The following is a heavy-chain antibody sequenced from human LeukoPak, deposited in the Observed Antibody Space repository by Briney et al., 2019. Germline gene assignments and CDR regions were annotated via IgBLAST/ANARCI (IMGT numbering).Heavy chain of an antibody. V-gene: IGHV3-21*01. J-gene: IGHJ5*02. Sequence: GGSLRLSCAASGFTFSSYSMNWVRQAPGKGLEWVSSISSSSSYIYYADSVKGRFTISRDNAKNSLYLQMNSLRAEDTAVYYCARDLYSSSWNTNWFDPWGQGTLVTVSS. CDR3: ARDLYSSSWNTNWFDP. CDR2: ISSSSSYI. D-gene: IGHD6-13*01. CDR1: GFTFSSYS.